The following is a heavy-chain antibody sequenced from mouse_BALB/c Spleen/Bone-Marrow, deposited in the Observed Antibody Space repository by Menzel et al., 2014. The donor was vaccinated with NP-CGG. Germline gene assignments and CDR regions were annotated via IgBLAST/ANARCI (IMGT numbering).Heavy chain of an antibody. D-gene: IGHD2-4*01. CDR3: ARGYYDYPAWFAY. J-gene: IGHJ3*01. Sequence: EVMLVESGGGLVQPGGSLKLSCAASGFDFSRYWMSWVRQAPGKGLEWIGEINPDSSTINYTPSLEDKFIISRDNAKNTLYLQMSKVRSEDTALYYCARGYYDYPAWFAYWGQGTLVTVSA. CDR1: GFDFSRYW. V-gene: IGHV4-1*02. CDR2: INPDSSTI.